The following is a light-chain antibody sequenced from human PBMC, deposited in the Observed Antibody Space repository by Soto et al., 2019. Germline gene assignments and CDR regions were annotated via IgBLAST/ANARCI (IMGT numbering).Light chain of an antibody. CDR3: QQRSNWPPT. V-gene: IGKV3-11*01. CDR2: DAS. J-gene: IGKJ4*01. CDR1: QSVSSY. Sequence: EIVLPQSPATLSLSPGERATLSCRASQSVSSYLAWYQQKPGQAPRLLIYDASNTATGIPARFSGSGSGTDFTLTISSLEPGDFAVYYCQQRSNWPPTFGGGTKVEIK.